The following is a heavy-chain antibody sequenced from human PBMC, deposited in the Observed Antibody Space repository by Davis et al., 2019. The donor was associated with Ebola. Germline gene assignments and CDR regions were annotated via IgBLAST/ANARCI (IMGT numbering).Heavy chain of an antibody. CDR1: GFTVSSNY. Sequence: GGSLRLSCAASGFTVSSNYMSWVRQAPGKGLEWVSVIYSGGSTYYADSVKGRFTISRDNSKNTLYLQMNSLRAEDTAVYYCAKDVYYDILTGYYNYFDYWGQGTLVTVFS. J-gene: IGHJ4*02. D-gene: IGHD3-9*01. CDR3: AKDVYYDILTGYYNYFDY. V-gene: IGHV3-53*05. CDR2: IYSGGST.